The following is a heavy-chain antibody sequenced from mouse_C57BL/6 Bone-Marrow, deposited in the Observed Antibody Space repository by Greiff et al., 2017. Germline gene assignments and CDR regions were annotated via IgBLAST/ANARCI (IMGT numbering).Heavy chain of an antibody. CDR2: INPYNGGT. V-gene: IGHV1-19*01. CDR1: GYTFTDYY. Sequence: EVKLMESGPVLVKPGASVKMSCKASGYTFTDYYMNWVKQSHGKSLEWIGVINPYNGGTSYNQKFKGKATLTVDKSSSTAYMELNSLTSEDSAVYYCAGDGYYGNAMDYWGQGTSVTVSS. J-gene: IGHJ4*01. CDR3: AGDGYYGNAMDY. D-gene: IGHD2-3*01.